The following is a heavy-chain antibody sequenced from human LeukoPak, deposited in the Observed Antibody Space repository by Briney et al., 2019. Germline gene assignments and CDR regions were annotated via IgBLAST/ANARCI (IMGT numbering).Heavy chain of an antibody. V-gene: IGHV4-59*01. CDR3: ARARVRSYSYDSSGFYTSDWIFDI. J-gene: IGHJ2*01. Sequence: SETLSLTCTVSGDSMISYYWSWIRQSPGKGLEWIGYLYSSGITKYNPSLQSRVTISVDTLKNQFSLRLSSVTAADTAVYFCARARVRSYSYDSSGFYTSDWIFDIWGRGTLVTVPS. CDR1: GDSMISYY. D-gene: IGHD3-22*01. CDR2: LYSSGIT.